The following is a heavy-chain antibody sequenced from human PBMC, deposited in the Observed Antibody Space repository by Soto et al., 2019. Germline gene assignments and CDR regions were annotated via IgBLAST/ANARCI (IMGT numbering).Heavy chain of an antibody. J-gene: IGHJ5*02. Sequence: QVQLQQWGAGLLKPSETLSLTCAVYGGSISGYYWSWIRQPPGKGLEWIGEINHSGSTNYNPSLQSRVTISVDTSKNQFSLKLSSVTAADTAVYYCARGRVRIAVANWFDPWGQGTLVTVSS. V-gene: IGHV4-34*01. CDR1: GGSISGYY. D-gene: IGHD6-19*01. CDR2: INHSGST. CDR3: ARGRVRIAVANWFDP.